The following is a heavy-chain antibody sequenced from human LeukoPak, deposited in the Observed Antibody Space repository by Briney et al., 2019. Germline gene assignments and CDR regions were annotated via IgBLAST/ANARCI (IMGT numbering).Heavy chain of an antibody. Sequence: ASETLSLTCTVSGGSIKRYSWSWIRRPPGKGLQWIGYVSYSGGTNYNPSLKSRVTLSVDTSKNQVSLKLSSVTAADTALYYCARGETTTPFDYWGQGTLVTVSS. V-gene: IGHV4-59*01. D-gene: IGHD4-11*01. J-gene: IGHJ4*02. CDR1: GGSIKRYS. CDR2: VSYSGGT. CDR3: ARGETTTPFDY.